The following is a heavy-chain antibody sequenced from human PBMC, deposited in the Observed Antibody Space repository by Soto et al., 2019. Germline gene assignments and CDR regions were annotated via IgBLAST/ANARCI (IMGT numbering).Heavy chain of an antibody. Sequence: EVQLLESGGGLVQPGGSLRLSCAASGFTFSSYAMSWVRQAPGKGLEWVSAISGGRGSTHYADSVKGRFTISRDTSKNTLYLQMNSLRAADTAVYYCAKKGAVGATYFFDYWGQVALVTVSS. J-gene: IGHJ4*02. V-gene: IGHV3-23*01. D-gene: IGHD1-26*01. CDR1: GFTFSSYA. CDR2: ISGGRGST. CDR3: AKKGAVGATYFFDY.